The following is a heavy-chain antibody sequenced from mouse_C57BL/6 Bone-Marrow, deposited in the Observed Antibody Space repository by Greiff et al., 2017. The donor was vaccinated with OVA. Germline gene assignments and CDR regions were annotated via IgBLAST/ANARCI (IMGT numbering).Heavy chain of an antibody. Sequence: DVQLQESGPELVKPGASVKIPCKASGYTFTDYNMDWVKQSHGKSLEWIGDINPNNGGTIYNQKFKGKATLTVDKSSSTAYMELRSLTSEDTAVYYCVRTTTVVDYYAMDYWGQGTSVTVSA. V-gene: IGHV1-18*01. J-gene: IGHJ4*01. CDR2: INPNNGGT. CDR1: GYTFTDYN. CDR3: VRTTTVVDYYAMDY. D-gene: IGHD1-1*01.